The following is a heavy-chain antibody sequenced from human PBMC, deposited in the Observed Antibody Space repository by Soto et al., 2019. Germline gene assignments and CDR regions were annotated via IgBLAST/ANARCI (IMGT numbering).Heavy chain of an antibody. CDR1: GYTFTSYG. Sequence: ASVKVSCKTSGYTFTSYGISWVRQAPGQGLEWMGWISAYNGNTNYAQKLQGRVTMTTDTSTSTAYMELRSLRSDDTAVYYCARGGSITMMALEVDVWGQGTTVTVSS. CDR3: ARGGSITMMALEVDV. CDR2: ISAYNGNT. D-gene: IGHD3-22*01. J-gene: IGHJ6*02. V-gene: IGHV1-18*01.